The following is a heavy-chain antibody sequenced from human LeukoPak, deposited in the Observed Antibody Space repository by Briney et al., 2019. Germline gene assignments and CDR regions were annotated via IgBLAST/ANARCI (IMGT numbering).Heavy chain of an antibody. Sequence: PGGSLRLSCAASGFTVSSNYMSWVRQAPGEGLEWVSVIYSGGSTYYADSVKGRFTISRDNSKNTLYLQMNSLRAEDTAVYYCARDPDYYGMDVWGQGTTVTVSS. J-gene: IGHJ6*02. CDR1: GFTVSSNY. CDR3: ARDPDYYGMDV. CDR2: IYSGGST. V-gene: IGHV3-66*02.